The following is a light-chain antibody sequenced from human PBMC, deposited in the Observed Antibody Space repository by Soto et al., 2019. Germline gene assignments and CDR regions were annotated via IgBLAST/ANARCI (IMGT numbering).Light chain of an antibody. CDR1: QSLDSNY. Sequence: EILLTQSPGTLSLSPGESATLSCRASQSLDSNYLAWYQQKPGQAPRLLIYGGSSRATGIPDRFTGGGSGTELPLPLRRLEPEDFAIYFWQQYGYLPLATFGRGTKLEIK. V-gene: IGKV3-20*01. CDR2: GGS. CDR3: QQYGYLPLAT. J-gene: IGKJ2*01.